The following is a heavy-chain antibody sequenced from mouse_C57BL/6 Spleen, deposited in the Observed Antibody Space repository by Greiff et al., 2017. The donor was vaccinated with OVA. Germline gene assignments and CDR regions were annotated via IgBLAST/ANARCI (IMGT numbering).Heavy chain of an antibody. CDR2: ISYSGST. CDR3: ARGGGLLRYFDV. D-gene: IGHD1-1*01. CDR1: GYSITSGYD. Sequence: EVKVEESGPGMVKPSQSLSLTCTVTGYSITSGYDWHWIRHFPGNKLEWMGYISYSGSTNYNPSLKSRISITHDTSKNHFFLKLNSVTTEDTATYYCARGGGLLRYFDVWGTGTTVTVSS. J-gene: IGHJ1*03. V-gene: IGHV3-1*01.